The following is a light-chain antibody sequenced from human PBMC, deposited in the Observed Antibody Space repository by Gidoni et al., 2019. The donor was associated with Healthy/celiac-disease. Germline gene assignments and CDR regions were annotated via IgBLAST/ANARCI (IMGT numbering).Light chain of an antibody. V-gene: IGKV1-5*03. CDR3: QHSRT. J-gene: IGKJ1*01. CDR2: KAS. CDR1: QIISSW. Sequence: IQMTQSPSTLSASVGDRVTITCRASQIISSWLAWYQQKPGKAPKLLIYKASSLESGVPSRFSGSGSGTEFTLTISSLQPDDFATYYCQHSRTFGQGTKVEIK.